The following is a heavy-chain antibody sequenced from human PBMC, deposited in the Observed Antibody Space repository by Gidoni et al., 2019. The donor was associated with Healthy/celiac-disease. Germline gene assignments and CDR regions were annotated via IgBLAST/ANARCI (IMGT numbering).Heavy chain of an antibody. D-gene: IGHD3-22*01. V-gene: IGHV3-48*03. J-gene: IGHJ3*02. CDR3: ARASYYYDSSGYAFDI. Sequence: EVQLVESGGGLVQPGGSLRLSCAASGFTFSSYEMNWVRQAPGKGLEWVSYISSSGSTIYYADSVKGRFTISRDNAKNSLYLQMNSLRAEDTAVYYCARASYYYDSSGYAFDIWGQGTMVTVSS. CDR1: GFTFSSYE. CDR2: ISSSGSTI.